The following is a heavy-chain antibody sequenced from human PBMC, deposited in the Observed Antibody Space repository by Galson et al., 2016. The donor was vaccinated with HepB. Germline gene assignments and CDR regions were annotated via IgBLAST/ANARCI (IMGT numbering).Heavy chain of an antibody. Sequence: SLRLSCAASGFTFTTYAMSWVRQAPGKGLEWVAAISFEGNKQHYADSVKGRFTVSRDNSKNTLYLQMNNLTPADTAFYYCARGGGTSSYYYWGMDVWGQGTTVTVSS. CDR1: GFTFTTYA. V-gene: IGHV3-30*03. CDR3: ARGGGTSSYYYWGMDV. D-gene: IGHD1-14*01. J-gene: IGHJ6*02. CDR2: ISFEGNKQ.